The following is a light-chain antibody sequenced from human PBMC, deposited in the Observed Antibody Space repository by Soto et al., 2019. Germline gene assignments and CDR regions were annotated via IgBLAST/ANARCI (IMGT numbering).Light chain of an antibody. Sequence: QSALTQPASVSGSPGQSITISCTGASSDVGSYNYVSWYQQYPGKAPKLMLFEVSARPSGVSNRFSGSKSGNTASLTISGLQAEDEADYCCSSYTSSSSLVFGTGTKVTVL. CDR3: SSYTSSSSLV. V-gene: IGLV2-14*01. J-gene: IGLJ1*01. CDR1: SSDVGSYNY. CDR2: EVS.